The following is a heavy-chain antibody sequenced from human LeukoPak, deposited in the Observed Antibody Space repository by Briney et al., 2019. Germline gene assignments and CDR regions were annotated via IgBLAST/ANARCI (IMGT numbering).Heavy chain of an antibody. Sequence: PSETLSLTCAVYGESLSKYYWSWIRQSPGTGLEWNWEINHRGSTNLNPSLKSRVTLSVDTSKHQFSLKLTSVTAADAAVYYCASSVGSTDFWAQGTLVTVSS. V-gene: IGHV4-34*01. CDR2: INHRGST. J-gene: IGHJ4*02. CDR3: ASSVGSTDF. CDR1: GESLSKYY. D-gene: IGHD1-26*01.